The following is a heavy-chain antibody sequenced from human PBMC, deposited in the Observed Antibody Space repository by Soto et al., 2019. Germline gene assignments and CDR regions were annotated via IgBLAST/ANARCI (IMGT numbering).Heavy chain of an antibody. CDR2: LLRSGSTT. V-gene: IGHV3-23*01. J-gene: IGHJ5*02. Sequence: GSLRLSGAASGFTFSNYAMTGARQAPGKGLEWVSSLLRSGSTTYYANSVKGRFTISSDTSANSLYLQMDSLRAEDTAVYYCAKDAVSGDGVWLLDSWGQGTVVTVSS. CDR1: GFTFSNYA. D-gene: IGHD4-17*01. CDR3: AKDAVSGDGVWLLDS.